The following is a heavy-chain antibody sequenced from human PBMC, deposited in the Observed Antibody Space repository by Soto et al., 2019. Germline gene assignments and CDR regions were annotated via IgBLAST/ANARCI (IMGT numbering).Heavy chain of an antibody. D-gene: IGHD3-10*01. V-gene: IGHV4-38-2*01. CDR1: GYSISSGYY. CDR3: ARVGGYGMDV. CDR2: IYHSGST. J-gene: IGHJ6*02. Sequence: PXGTLSLTCAVSGYSISSGYYWCWIRQPPGKGLEWIGSIYHSGSTYNNPSLKSRVTISVDTSKNQFSLKLSSVTAADTAVYYCARVGGYGMDVWGQGTTVTVSS.